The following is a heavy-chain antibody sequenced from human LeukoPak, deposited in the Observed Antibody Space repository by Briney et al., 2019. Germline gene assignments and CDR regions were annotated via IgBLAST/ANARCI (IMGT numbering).Heavy chain of an antibody. CDR3: ARAAFWSGYLP. D-gene: IGHD3-3*01. CDR2: IYYSGST. CDR1: GGSISSGGYY. Sequence: SETLSLTCTVSGGSISSGGYYWSWIRQHPGKGLEWIGYIYYSGSTYYNPSLKSRVTISVDTSKNQFSLKLSSVTTADTAVYYCARAAFWSGYLPWGQGTLVTVSS. V-gene: IGHV4-31*03. J-gene: IGHJ1*01.